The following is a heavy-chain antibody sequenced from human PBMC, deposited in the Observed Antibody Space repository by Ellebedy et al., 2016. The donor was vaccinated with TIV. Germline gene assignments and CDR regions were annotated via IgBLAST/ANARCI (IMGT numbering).Heavy chain of an antibody. CDR2: IKEAGSEK. CDR1: GFTFSNYW. V-gene: IGHV3-7*05. Sequence: PGGSLRLSCAASGFTFSNYWMSWVRQAPGRGLEWVANIKEAGSEKYYVDSVKGRFTISRDNAKNSVYLQMNSLRAGDTAVYYCAREGDTAMVHGLDVWGQGTAVTVSS. CDR3: AREGDTAMVHGLDV. J-gene: IGHJ6*02. D-gene: IGHD5-18*01.